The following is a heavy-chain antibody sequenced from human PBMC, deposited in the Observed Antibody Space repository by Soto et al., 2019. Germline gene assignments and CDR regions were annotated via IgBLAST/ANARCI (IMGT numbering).Heavy chain of an antibody. D-gene: IGHD6-13*01. J-gene: IGHJ5*02. CDR3: ARDHSSSWYGGGDNWFDP. Sequence: GASVKVSFKASGGTFSSYAISWLRQAPGQGLEWMGGIIPIFGTANYAQKFQGRVTITADESTSTAYMELSSLRSEDTAVYYCARDHSSSWYGGGDNWFDPWGQGTLVTVS. V-gene: IGHV1-69*13. CDR2: IIPIFGTA. CDR1: GGTFSSYA.